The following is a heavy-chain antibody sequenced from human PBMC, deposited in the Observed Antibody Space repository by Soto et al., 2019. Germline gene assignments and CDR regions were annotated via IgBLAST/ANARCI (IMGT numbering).Heavy chain of an antibody. CDR1: GFTFSDYY. D-gene: IGHD3-22*01. V-gene: IGHV3-11*01. CDR3: ARDLLSHDSSGYYYGEVAFDI. CDR2: ISSSGSTI. Sequence: QVQLVESGGGLVKPGGSLRLSCAASGFTFSDYYMGWIRQAPGKGLEWVSYISSSGSTIYYADSVKGRFTISRDNAKNSLYLQMNSLRAEDTAVYYCARDLLSHDSSGYYYGEVAFDIWGQGTMVTVSS. J-gene: IGHJ3*02.